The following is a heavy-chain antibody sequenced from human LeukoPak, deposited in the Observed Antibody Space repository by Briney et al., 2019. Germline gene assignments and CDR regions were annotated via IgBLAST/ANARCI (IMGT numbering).Heavy chain of an antibody. Sequence: SETLSLTCTVSGGSISSYYWSWIRQPAGKGLEWIGYIYHSGSTNYNPSLKSRVTISVDTSKNQFSLKLSSVTAADTAVYYCARDFSGVAGLDYWGQGTLVTVSS. D-gene: IGHD6-19*01. CDR3: ARDFSGVAGLDY. CDR2: IYHSGST. V-gene: IGHV4-59*01. CDR1: GGSISSYY. J-gene: IGHJ4*02.